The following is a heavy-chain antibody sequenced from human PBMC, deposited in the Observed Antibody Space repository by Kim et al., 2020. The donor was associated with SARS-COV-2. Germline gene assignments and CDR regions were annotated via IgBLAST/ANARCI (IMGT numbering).Heavy chain of an antibody. CDR2: INHSGST. CDR3: SRGRSGSSFDY. CDR1: GGSFSGYY. Sequence: SETLSLTCAVYGGSFSGYYWSWIRQPPGKGLEWIGEINHSGSTNYNPSLNSRVTISVDTSKNQFSLKLSSVTAADTAVYYCSRGRSGSSFDYWGQGTLVTVSS. J-gene: IGHJ4*02. V-gene: IGHV4-34*01. D-gene: IGHD6-6*01.